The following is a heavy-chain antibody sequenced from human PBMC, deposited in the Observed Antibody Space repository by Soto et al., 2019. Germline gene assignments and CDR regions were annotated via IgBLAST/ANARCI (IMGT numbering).Heavy chain of an antibody. CDR1: GFTFSSYG. J-gene: IGHJ4*02. D-gene: IGHD3-22*01. Sequence: PGGSLRLSCAASGFTFSSYGMHWVRQAPGKGLEWVSSISSISRYIHYADSVKGRFSISRDNVKNSLYLQMDSLRAEDTAVYYCARGFTYHSDSSGYHFDYWGQGMLVTVSS. CDR3: ARGFTYHSDSSGYHFDY. V-gene: IGHV3-21*01. CDR2: ISSISRYI.